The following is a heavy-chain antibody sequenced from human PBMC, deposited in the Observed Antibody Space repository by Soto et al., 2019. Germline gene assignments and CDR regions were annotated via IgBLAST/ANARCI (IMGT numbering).Heavy chain of an antibody. CDR2: IIPIFGRV. J-gene: IGHJ3*01. CDR3: ATSLEVGRAFEV. CDR1: GGTFSNSA. V-gene: IGHV1-69*12. Sequence: QVQLVQSGTEVKKPGSSVKVSCKASGGTFSNSAITWVRQAPGQGLEWMGGIIPIFGRVNYAQKLQGRVTITADESTSTAYIELNSLRSDDTAVYYCATSLEVGRAFEVWGQGTMVSVSS. D-gene: IGHD1-1*01.